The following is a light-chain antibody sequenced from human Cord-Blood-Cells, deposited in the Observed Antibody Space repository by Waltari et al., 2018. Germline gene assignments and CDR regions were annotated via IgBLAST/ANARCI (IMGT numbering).Light chain of an antibody. V-gene: IGKV3-11*01. CDR1: QSVSSY. Sequence: EIVLTQSPATLSFSPGERATLSCRASQSVSSYLAWYQQKPGQAPRLLIYDASNRAPGIPARFSGSGSGTDFTLRISSLEPEDYAVYYCQQRSNWPPLTFGGGTKVEIK. J-gene: IGKJ4*01. CDR2: DAS. CDR3: QQRSNWPPLT.